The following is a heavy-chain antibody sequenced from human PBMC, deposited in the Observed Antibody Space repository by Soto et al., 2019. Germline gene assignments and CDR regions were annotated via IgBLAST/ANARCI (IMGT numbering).Heavy chain of an antibody. D-gene: IGHD4-17*01. J-gene: IGHJ4*02. CDR1: GGTFSSYA. CDR3: ARTRGPFYGDSPYYFDY. CDR2: IVPIFGTA. Sequence: ASVKVSCKASGGTFSSYAISWVRQAPGQRLEWMGGIVPIFGTANYAQKFQGRVTITADESTSTAYMELRSLRSDDTAVYYCARTRGPFYGDSPYYFDYWGQGTLVTVSS. V-gene: IGHV1-69*13.